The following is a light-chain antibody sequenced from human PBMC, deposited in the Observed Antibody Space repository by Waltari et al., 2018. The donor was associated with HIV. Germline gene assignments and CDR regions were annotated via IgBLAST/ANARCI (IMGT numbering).Light chain of an antibody. CDR2: GNN. J-gene: IGLJ2*01. CDR1: SSNTGAGYD. CDR3: QSYDSRLRAVV. Sequence: QSVLTQPPSVSGAPGQRVTISCTGSSSNTGAGYDVHWYQQLPGTAPKLLIYGNNNRPSGVPDRFSGSKSGTSVSLAITWLQAEDEADYCCQSYDSRLRAVVFGGGTKLTVL. V-gene: IGLV1-40*01.